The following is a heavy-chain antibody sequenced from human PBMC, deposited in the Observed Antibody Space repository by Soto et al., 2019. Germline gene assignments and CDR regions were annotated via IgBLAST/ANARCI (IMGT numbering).Heavy chain of an antibody. CDR1: GGYIRSGGYY. Sequence: QGQLQESGPGVVKPSQTLSLTGTVSGGYIRSGGYYWTWIRQRPGGGLEWLAYIDSSGTTFYNSSLGSRVIISVDTSKNEFFLKLTSVTPADTAVYFCARSPPRGTDIWGQGTLITVSP. D-gene: IGHD2-21*02. CDR3: ARSPPRGTDI. J-gene: IGHJ4*02. V-gene: IGHV4-31*03. CDR2: IDSSGTT.